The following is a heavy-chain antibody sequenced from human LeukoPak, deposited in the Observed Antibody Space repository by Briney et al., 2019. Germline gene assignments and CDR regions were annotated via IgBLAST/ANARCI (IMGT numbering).Heavy chain of an antibody. CDR2: IYYSGST. CDR3: ARWGSVAGDFDY. CDR1: GGSVTTGGYY. J-gene: IGHJ4*02. D-gene: IGHD5/OR15-5a*01. V-gene: IGHV4-61*08. Sequence: SETLSLTCSVSGGSVTTGGYYWSWIRQPPGKGLECIGYIYYSGSTIYTPSLKSRVSISVDTSKNEFSLSLSTVTAADTAVYYCARWGSVAGDFDYWGQGTLVTVSS.